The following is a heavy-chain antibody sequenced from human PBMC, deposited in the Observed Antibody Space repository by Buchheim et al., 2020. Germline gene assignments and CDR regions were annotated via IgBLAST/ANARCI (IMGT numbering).Heavy chain of an antibody. CDR2: IDSSGSTI. CDR1: GFTFSIYE. D-gene: IGHD5-18*01. V-gene: IGHV3-48*03. J-gene: IGHJ6*02. CDR3: AREGYSYVYGMDV. Sequence: EVQLVESGGGLVQPGGSLRLSCESSGFTFSIYEMNWVRQAPGKGLEWLSYIDSSGSTIYYAGSVKGRFTISRDNVTNSLFLQMNSLRAEDTAVYYCAREGYSYVYGMDVWGQETT.